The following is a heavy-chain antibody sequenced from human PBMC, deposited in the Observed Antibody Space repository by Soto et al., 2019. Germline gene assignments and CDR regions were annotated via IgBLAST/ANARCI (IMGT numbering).Heavy chain of an antibody. CDR1: GFSLSSTRMA. J-gene: IGHJ4*02. CDR3: AHIVVAGLGYYFDY. V-gene: IGHV2-5*02. CDR2: IYWDDDK. D-gene: IGHD6-19*01. Sequence: QITLKESGPTLVKPTQTLTLTCTFSGFSLSSTRMAVGWIRQPPGKALEWLALIYWDDDKRYSPFLKSRLTITKDTSKCQVVLTMSDMDPVDTARYYCAHIVVAGLGYYFDYWGQGTRVTVSS.